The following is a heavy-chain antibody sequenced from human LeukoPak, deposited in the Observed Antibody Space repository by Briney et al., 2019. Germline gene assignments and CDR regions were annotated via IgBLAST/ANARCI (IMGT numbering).Heavy chain of an antibody. D-gene: IGHD6-19*01. Sequence: PGGSLRLSCAASGFTFDDHVMHWVRQAPGKGLEWVSGISWNSGSIGYSDSVKGRFTISRDNAKNSLYLQMNSLRAEDTALYYCAKDITRWAVAGTHFDYWGQGTLVTVSS. V-gene: IGHV3-9*01. CDR2: ISWNSGSI. CDR1: GFTFDDHV. J-gene: IGHJ4*02. CDR3: AKDITRWAVAGTHFDY.